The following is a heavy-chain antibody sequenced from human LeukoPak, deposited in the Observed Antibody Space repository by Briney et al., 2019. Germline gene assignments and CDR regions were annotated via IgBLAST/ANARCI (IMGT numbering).Heavy chain of an antibody. V-gene: IGHV3-72*01. J-gene: IGHJ4*02. CDR3: ARGPSENRAHSHPFDY. Sequence: PGGSLRLSCAASGFIFSDHYMDWVRQAPGKGLEWVGRTRNKANSYTTEYAASVKGRFTISRDDSKNSLYLQMNSLKTEDTAVYYCARGPSENRAHSHPFDYWGQGTLVTVSS. CDR1: GFIFSDHY. CDR2: TRNKANSYTT. D-gene: IGHD1-14*01.